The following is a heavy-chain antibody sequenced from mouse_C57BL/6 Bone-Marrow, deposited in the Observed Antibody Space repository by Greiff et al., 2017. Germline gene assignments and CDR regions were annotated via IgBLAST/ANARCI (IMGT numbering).Heavy chain of an antibody. V-gene: IGHV2-5*01. Sequence: VQLQQSGPGLVQPSQSLSLTCTVSGFSLTSYGVHWVRQSPGKGLEWLGVIWRGGSTDYNAAFMSRLSITKDNSKSQVFFKMNRLQADDTAIYYCATLINYDNYAGAMDYWGQGTSVTVSS. D-gene: IGHD2-1*01. J-gene: IGHJ4*01. CDR2: IWRGGST. CDR3: ATLINYDNYAGAMDY. CDR1: GFSLTSYG.